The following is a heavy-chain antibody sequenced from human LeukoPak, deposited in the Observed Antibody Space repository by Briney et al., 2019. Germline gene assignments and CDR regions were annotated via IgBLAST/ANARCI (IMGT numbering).Heavy chain of an antibody. J-gene: IGHJ4*02. V-gene: IGHV3-7*01. D-gene: IGHD3-22*01. CDR2: IKDDGSRK. CDR3: ARECINGYYESSGYDL. CDR1: GFSLSGYW. Sequence: GGSLRLSCAASGFSLSGYWMTWVRQAPGKGLEWVANIKDDGSRKHDVDSARGRFTISRDNAKNSLYMDMNSLRAEDTAVYYCARECINGYYESSGYDLWGQGTLVTVSS.